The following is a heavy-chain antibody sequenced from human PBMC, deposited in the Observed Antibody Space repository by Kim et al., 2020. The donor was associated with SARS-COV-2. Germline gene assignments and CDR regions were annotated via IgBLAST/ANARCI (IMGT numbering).Heavy chain of an antibody. J-gene: IGHJ4*02. CDR1: GESFSGYY. D-gene: IGHD3-3*02. Sequence: SETLSLTCAVYGESFSGYYWTWIRQPPGKGLEWVGEGHHSGSTNYNPSLKSRVTITTDTSKNQFSLTLRSLTAADTGFYFCARGVSISTAWELDYLGRG. CDR2: GHHSGST. V-gene: IGHV4-34*01. CDR3: ARGVSISTAWELDY.